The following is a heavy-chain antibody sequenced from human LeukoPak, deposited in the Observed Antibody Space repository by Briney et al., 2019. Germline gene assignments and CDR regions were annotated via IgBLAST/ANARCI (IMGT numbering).Heavy chain of an antibody. Sequence: GRSLRLSCAASGFTFSSYGMHWVRQAPGKGLEWVAVIWYDGSNKYYADSVKGRFTISRDNSKNTLYLQMNSLGAEDTAVYYCARDKGWLPTEFDYWGQGTLVTVSS. J-gene: IGHJ4*02. CDR3: ARDKGWLPTEFDY. CDR2: IWYDGSNK. V-gene: IGHV3-33*01. CDR1: GFTFSSYG. D-gene: IGHD5-24*01.